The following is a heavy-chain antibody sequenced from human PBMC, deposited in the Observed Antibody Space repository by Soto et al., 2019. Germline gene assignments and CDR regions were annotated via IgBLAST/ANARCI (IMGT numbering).Heavy chain of an antibody. CDR1: GFSLSTSGVG. CDR3: ARRLLYKYYFDY. Sequence: GSGPTLVNPTQTLTLTCTFSGFSLSTSGVGVGWIRQPPGKALEWLALIYWDDDKRYSPSLKSRLTITKDTSKNQVVLTMTNVDPVDTATYYCARRLLYKYYFDYWGQGTLVTVSS. J-gene: IGHJ4*02. D-gene: IGHD3-3*01. CDR2: IYWDDDK. V-gene: IGHV2-5*02.